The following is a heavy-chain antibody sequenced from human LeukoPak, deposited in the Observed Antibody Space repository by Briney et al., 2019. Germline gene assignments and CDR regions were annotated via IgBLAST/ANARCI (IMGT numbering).Heavy chain of an antibody. J-gene: IGHJ5*02. CDR2: IYYSGST. CDR3: ARGGGVRTGSGWRPGNWFDP. D-gene: IGHD6-19*01. V-gene: IGHV4-39*07. Sequence: SETLSLTCTVSGGSISSSLYYWGWIRQPPGKGLEWIGTIYYSGSTYYNPSLKGRVTMAIDTSKDQLSLKLNSVTAADTAVYYCARGGGVRTGSGWRPGNWFDPWGQGTLVIVSS. CDR1: GGSISSSLYY.